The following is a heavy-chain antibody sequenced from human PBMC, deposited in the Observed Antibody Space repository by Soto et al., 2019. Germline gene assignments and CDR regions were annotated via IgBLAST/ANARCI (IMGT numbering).Heavy chain of an antibody. CDR2: IIPIFGTA. D-gene: IGHD3-3*01. V-gene: IGHV1-69*13. CDR3: ARVEAGYYTPYYYYYGMDV. CDR1: GGTFSSYA. J-gene: IGHJ6*02. Sequence: GPSVKVSCKASGGTFSSYAISWVRQAPGQGLEWMGGIIPIFGTANYAQKFQGRVTITADESTSTAYMELSSLRSEDTAVYYCARVEAGYYTPYYYYYGMDVWGQGTTVTVSS.